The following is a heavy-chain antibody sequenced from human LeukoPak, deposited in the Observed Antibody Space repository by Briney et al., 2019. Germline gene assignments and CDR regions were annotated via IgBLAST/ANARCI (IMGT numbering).Heavy chain of an antibody. CDR1: GFTFSTYS. CDR3: ATLPAGSGSYKKINYFDY. J-gene: IGHJ4*02. CDR2: ISYDGSNK. D-gene: IGHD3-10*01. V-gene: IGHV3-30*03. Sequence: GGSLRLSCAASGFTFSTYSMNWVRQAPGKGLEWVAVISYDGSNKYYADSVKGRFTISRDNSKNTLYLQMNSLRAEDTAVYYCATLPAGSGSYKKINYFDYWGQGTLVTVSS.